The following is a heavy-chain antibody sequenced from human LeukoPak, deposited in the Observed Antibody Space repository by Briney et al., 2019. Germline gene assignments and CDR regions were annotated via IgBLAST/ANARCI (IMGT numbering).Heavy chain of an antibody. V-gene: IGHV3-21*01. Sequence: GGSLRLSCAASGFTFSSYSMNWVRQAPGKGLEWVSSISSSSSYIYYADSVKGRFTTSRDNAKNSLYLQMNSLRAEDTAVYYCAGGRSSSWYDVDYWGQGTLVTVSS. J-gene: IGHJ4*02. CDR2: ISSSSSYI. CDR1: GFTFSSYS. CDR3: AGGRSSSWYDVDY. D-gene: IGHD6-13*01.